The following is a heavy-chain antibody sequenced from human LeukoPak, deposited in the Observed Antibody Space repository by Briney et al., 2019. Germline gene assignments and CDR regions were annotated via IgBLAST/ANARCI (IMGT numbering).Heavy chain of an antibody. Sequence: NPSETLSLTCTVSGGSISSSDYCWGWIRQPPGKGLEWIGEINHSGSTNYNPSLKSRVTISVDTSKNQFSLKLSSVTAADTAVYYCARFRMAYKDANDYWGQGTLVTVSS. D-gene: IGHD1-1*01. CDR1: GGSISSSDYC. CDR3: ARFRMAYKDANDY. CDR2: INHSGST. V-gene: IGHV4-39*07. J-gene: IGHJ4*02.